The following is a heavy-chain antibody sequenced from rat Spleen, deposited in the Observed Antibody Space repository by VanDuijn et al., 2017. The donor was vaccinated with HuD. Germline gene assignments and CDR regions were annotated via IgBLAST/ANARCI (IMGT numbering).Heavy chain of an antibody. D-gene: IGHD4-3*01. CDR2: ISFDGVRN. CDR3: VRRDSSGYANWFTY. CDR1: GFTFSDYY. Sequence: EVQLVESGGGLVQPGRSLKLSCAASGFTFSDYYMAWVRQAPTKGLEWVATISFDGVRNFYRDSVKGRFTISRDNAKSTLSLQMDRLRSEDTATYYCVRRDSSGYANWFTYWVHGTLVTVSA. J-gene: IGHJ3*01. V-gene: IGHV5-29*01.